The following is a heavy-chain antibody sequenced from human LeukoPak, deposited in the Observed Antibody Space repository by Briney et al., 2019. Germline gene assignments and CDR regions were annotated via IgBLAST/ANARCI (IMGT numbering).Heavy chain of an antibody. CDR1: GGTFSSYA. CDR3: XXDPNDSSAGDFQH. D-gene: IGHD3-22*01. V-gene: IGHV1-69*04. CDR2: IIPILGIA. Sequence: ASVKVSCKASGGTFSSYAISWVRQAPGQGLEWMGRIIPILGIANYAQKFQGRVTITADKSTSTAYMELSSLRSEDTAVYYCXXDPNDSSAGDFQHWGQGALVTVSS. J-gene: IGHJ1*01.